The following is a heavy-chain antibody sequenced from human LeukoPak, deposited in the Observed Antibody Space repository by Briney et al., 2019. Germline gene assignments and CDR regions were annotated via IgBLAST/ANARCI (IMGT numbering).Heavy chain of an antibody. Sequence: GASVKVSCKASGYTFTSYGISWVRQAPGQGLEWMGGIIPIFGTANYAQKFQGRVTITTDESTSTAYMELSSLRSEDTAVYYCARDRARVVTGYYFDYWGQGTLVTVSS. CDR1: GYTFTSYG. J-gene: IGHJ4*02. CDR2: IIPIFGTA. CDR3: ARDRARVVTGYYFDY. V-gene: IGHV1-69*05. D-gene: IGHD2-21*02.